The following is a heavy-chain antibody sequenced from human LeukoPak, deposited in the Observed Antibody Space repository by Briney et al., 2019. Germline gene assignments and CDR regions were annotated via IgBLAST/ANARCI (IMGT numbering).Heavy chain of an antibody. V-gene: IGHV1-3*03. Sequence: GASVKVSCKASGYTFTSYAMRWVRQAPGQRLEWMGWINAGNGNTKYSQEFQGRVTITRDTSASTAYMELSSLRSEDMAVYYCARADYYGSGSYPLSFDPWGQGTLVTVSS. J-gene: IGHJ5*02. CDR1: GYTFTSYA. CDR3: ARADYYGSGSYPLSFDP. D-gene: IGHD3-10*01. CDR2: INAGNGNT.